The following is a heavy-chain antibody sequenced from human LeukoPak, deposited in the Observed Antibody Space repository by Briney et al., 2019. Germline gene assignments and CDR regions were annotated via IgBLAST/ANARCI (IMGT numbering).Heavy chain of an antibody. D-gene: IGHD3-10*01. CDR2: ISGSGGST. CDR3: AKTRGSGPFDY. J-gene: IGHJ4*02. CDR1: GFFFSNYA. V-gene: IGHV3-23*01. Sequence: GGSLRLSCAASGFFFSNYAMSWVRQAPGKGLEWVSGISGSGGSTYYADSVKGRFTISRDNSKNTLYLQMNNLRAEDTAVYYCAKTRGSGPFDYWGQGTLVTVSS.